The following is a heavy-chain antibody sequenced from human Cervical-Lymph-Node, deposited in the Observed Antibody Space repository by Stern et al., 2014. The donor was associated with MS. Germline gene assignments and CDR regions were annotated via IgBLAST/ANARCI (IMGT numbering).Heavy chain of an antibody. CDR3: ARQTTAWASDV. D-gene: IGHD1-14*01. CDR2: IYPGDSET. V-gene: IGHV5-51*01. J-gene: IGHJ4*02. CDR1: GYKVSIYW. Sequence: DVQLVESGAELIRPGESLKISCKGSGYKVSIYWIAWVRQMPGKGLEWMGIIYPGDSETRYSPSFQGQVTMSADKSTSTAYLQWSSLNASDTAMYFCARQTTAWASDVWGQGTLVTVSS.